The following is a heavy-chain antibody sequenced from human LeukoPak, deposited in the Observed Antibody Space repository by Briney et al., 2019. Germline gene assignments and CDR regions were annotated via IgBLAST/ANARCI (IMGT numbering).Heavy chain of an antibody. CDR1: GYTLTELS. CDR3: ATENGYCSGGSCYAHG. J-gene: IGHJ4*02. V-gene: IGHV1-24*01. D-gene: IGHD2-15*01. CDR2: FDPEDGET. Sequence: GASVKVSCKVSGYTLTELSMHWVRQAPGKGLEWMGGFDPEDGETIYAQKFQGRVTMTEDTSTDTAYMELSSLRSEDTAVYYCATENGYCSGGSCYAHGWGQGTPVTVSS.